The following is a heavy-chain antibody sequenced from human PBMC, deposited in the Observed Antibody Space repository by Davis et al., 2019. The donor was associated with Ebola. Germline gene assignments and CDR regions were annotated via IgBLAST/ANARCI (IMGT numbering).Heavy chain of an antibody. CDR3: ARDQGAIAARPSAFDM. CDR2: ISSSSSTI. V-gene: IGHV3-48*02. J-gene: IGHJ3*02. Sequence: GESLKISCAASGFPFSSYSMNWIRQAPGKGLEWVSYISSSSSTIYYADSVKGRFTTSRDNAKNSLYLQMNSLRDEDTAVYYCARDQGAIAARPSAFDMWGQGTMVTVSS. D-gene: IGHD6-6*01. CDR1: GFPFSSYS.